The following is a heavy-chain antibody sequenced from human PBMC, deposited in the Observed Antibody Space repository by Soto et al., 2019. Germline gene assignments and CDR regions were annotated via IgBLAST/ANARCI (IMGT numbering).Heavy chain of an antibody. CDR1: GGSISSSSYY. J-gene: IGHJ4*02. Sequence: SPTCTVSGGSISSSSYYWGWIRQPPGKGLEWIGSIYYSGSTYYNPSLKSRVTISVDTSKNQFSLKLSSVTAADTAVYYCARLPYGGNVYYFAYWGQGTLVTVSS. D-gene: IGHD4-17*01. V-gene: IGHV4-39*01. CDR2: IYYSGST. CDR3: ARLPYGGNVYYFAY.